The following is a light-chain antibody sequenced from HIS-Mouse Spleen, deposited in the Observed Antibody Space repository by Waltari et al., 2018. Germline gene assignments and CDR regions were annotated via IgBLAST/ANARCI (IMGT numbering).Light chain of an antibody. CDR3: YSTDSSGNHRV. J-gene: IGLJ2*01. CDR2: EDS. Sequence: SYELTQPPSVSVSPGQTARITCSGDALPKKYAYWYQQKSGQAPVLVLYEDSKRPSGIPERFPGSRSGTVATVTISGAEVEDEADYSCYSTDSSGNHRVFGGGTKLTVL. CDR1: ALPKKY. V-gene: IGLV3-10*01.